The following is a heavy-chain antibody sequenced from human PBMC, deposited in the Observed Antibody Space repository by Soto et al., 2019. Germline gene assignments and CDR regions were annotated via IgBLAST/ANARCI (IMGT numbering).Heavy chain of an antibody. CDR1: GFTFSSFA. CDR2: IGGSGGTA. CDR3: AKEGYDSSGYATHFDY. V-gene: IGHV3-23*01. Sequence: PGGSLRLSCAASGFTFSSFAMNWVRQAPGKGLEWVSTIGGSGGTANYADSVKGRFTISRDNSKNMLYLQMNSLRAKDTAVHYCAKEGYDSSGYATHFDYWGQGALVTVSS. J-gene: IGHJ4*02. D-gene: IGHD3-22*01.